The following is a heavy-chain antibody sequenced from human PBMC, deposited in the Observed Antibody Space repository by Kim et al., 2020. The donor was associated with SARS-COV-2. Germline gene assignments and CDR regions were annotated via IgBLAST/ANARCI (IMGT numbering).Heavy chain of an antibody. V-gene: IGHV1-69*04. D-gene: IGHD3-10*01. Sequence: SVEVSCKASGGTFSSYAISWVRQAPGQGLEWMGRIIPILGIANYAQKFQGRVTITADKSTSTAYMELSSLRSEDTAVYYCARGRPEMMVRGVTYYYYGMDVWGQGTTVTVSS. CDR1: GGTFSSYA. J-gene: IGHJ6*02. CDR3: ARGRPEMMVRGVTYYYYGMDV. CDR2: IIPILGIA.